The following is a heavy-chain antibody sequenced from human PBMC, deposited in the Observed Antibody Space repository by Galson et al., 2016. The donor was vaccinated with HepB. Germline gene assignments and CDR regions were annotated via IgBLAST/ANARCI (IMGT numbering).Heavy chain of an antibody. D-gene: IGHD3/OR15-3a*01. Sequence: SLRLSCAASGFTFSSFWMHWVRQAPGKGPVWVSRIRGDGRDTVYADSVRGRFTLSSDNAKNQMYLQMKTLGAEDTAVYYCARDHDFYSFDIWGQGTVVTVSS. CDR3: ARDHDFYSFDI. CDR1: GFTFSSFW. V-gene: IGHV3-74*01. J-gene: IGHJ3*02. CDR2: IRGDGRDT.